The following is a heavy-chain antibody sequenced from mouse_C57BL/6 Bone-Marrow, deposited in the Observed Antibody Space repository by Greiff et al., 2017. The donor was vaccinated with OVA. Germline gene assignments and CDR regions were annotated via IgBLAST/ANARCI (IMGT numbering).Heavy chain of an antibody. CDR1: GYAFTNYL. CDR3: ARDGLFFYGSSYDAMDY. J-gene: IGHJ4*01. CDR2: INPGSGGT. D-gene: IGHD1-1*01. V-gene: IGHV1-54*01. Sequence: QVQLQQSGAELVRPGTSVKVSCKASGYAFTNYLIEWVKQRPGQGLEWIGVINPGSGGTNYNEKFKGKATLTADKSSSTAYMQLSSLTSEDSAVYFCARDGLFFYGSSYDAMDYWGQGTSVTVSS.